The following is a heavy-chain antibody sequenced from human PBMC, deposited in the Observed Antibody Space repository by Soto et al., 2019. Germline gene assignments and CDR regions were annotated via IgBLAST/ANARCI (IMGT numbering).Heavy chain of an antibody. Sequence: EVQLVESGGGLVQPGGSLRLSCAASGFTFSDYIMDWVRQAPGKGLEWVGRIRLKVNSYSTEYAAAVKGRFTISRDDSKDSLYLQVNSLRTEDTAVYYCAKTPQSGYNFHVWGQGTTVSVSS. CDR1: GFTFSDYI. J-gene: IGHJ6*02. CDR2: IRLKVNSYST. CDR3: AKTPQSGYNFHV. V-gene: IGHV3-72*01. D-gene: IGHD3-22*01.